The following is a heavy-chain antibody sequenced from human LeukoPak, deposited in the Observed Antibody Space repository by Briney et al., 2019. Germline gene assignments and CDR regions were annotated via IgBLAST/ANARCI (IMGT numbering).Heavy chain of an antibody. CDR2: ISGSGCST. CDR1: GFTFSSYA. Sequence: GESLTLSCAASGFTFSSYAMSWVRQAPGKGLEWVSAISGSGCSTYYAYVDNGRSTISRNTYKNTLFLQMNSLRAEDTAVYYCAKDSSVTLFYYCYDRDVWGQGTTVTVSS. CDR3: AKDSSVTLFYYCYDRDV. J-gene: IGHJ6*02. V-gene: IGHV3-23*01. D-gene: IGHD4-17*01.